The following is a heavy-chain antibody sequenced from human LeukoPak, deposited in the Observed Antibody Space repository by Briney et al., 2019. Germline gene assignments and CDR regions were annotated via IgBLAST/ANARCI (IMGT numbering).Heavy chain of an antibody. J-gene: IGHJ4*02. CDR3: ARDEEVVPAAILFDY. CDR1: GFNFNFYT. V-gene: IGHV3-48*01. CDR2: ISSTGKTS. D-gene: IGHD2-2*02. Sequence: GGSLRLSCAASGFNFNFYTFNWVRQAPGKGLEWLSYISSTGKTSYYADSAKGRFTISRDNAKNSLYLQMNSLRAEDTAVYYCARDEEVVPAAILFDYWGQGTLVTVSS.